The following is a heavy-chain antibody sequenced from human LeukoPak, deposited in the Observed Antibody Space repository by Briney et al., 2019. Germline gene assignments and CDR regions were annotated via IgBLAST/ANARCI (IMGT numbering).Heavy chain of an antibody. Sequence: SQTLSLTCTVSGGSISSDDYYWSWIRQPPGKGLEWIGHITYSGSTDYSPSLRSRVTMSVDTSKNQFSLKLNSVTAAATAMYFCARGGVGGYDYFDSWGQGTLVAVSS. CDR2: ITYSGST. V-gene: IGHV4-30-4*01. J-gene: IGHJ4*02. D-gene: IGHD5-12*01. CDR3: ARGGVGGYDYFDS. CDR1: GGSISSDDYY.